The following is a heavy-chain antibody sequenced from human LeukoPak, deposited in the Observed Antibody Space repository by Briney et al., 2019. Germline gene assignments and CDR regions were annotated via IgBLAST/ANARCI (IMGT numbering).Heavy chain of an antibody. Sequence: GGSLRLSCAVSGFTFSNYAMSWVRQAPGKGLEWVGNKNQEGSEKHYVNSVRGRFTISRDNAKNSLYLQMNSLRAEDTAVYYCARPRGPADAFDIWGQGTMVTVSS. V-gene: IGHV3-7*01. J-gene: IGHJ3*02. CDR1: GFTFSNYA. CDR3: ARPRGPADAFDI. CDR2: KNQEGSEK. D-gene: IGHD3-16*01.